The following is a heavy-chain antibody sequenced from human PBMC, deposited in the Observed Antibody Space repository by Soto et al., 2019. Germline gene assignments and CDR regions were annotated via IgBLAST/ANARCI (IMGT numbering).Heavy chain of an antibody. CDR3: ARDGGTAVAASGY. Sequence: GSVKVSFKACRYTFTSYAMHWVRQAPGQRLEWMGWINADNGNTKYSQKFQGRVTITRDTSASTAYMELSSLRSEDTAVYYCARDGGTAVAASGYWGQGTLVTVSS. CDR2: INADNGNT. V-gene: IGHV1-3*01. D-gene: IGHD6-19*01. CDR1: RYTFTSYA. J-gene: IGHJ4*02.